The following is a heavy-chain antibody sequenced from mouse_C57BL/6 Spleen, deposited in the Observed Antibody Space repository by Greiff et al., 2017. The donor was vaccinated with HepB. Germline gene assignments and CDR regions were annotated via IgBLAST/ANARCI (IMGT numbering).Heavy chain of an antibody. V-gene: IGHV8-12*01. CDR2: IYWDDDK. Sequence: QVTLKESGPGILQSSQTLSLTCSFSGFSLRTSGMGVSWIRQPSGKGLEWLAHIYWDDDKRYNPSLKSRLTISKETSRNQVFLKITSVDTADTATYYCARTYYDYDGYAMDYWGQGTSVTVSS. J-gene: IGHJ4*01. CDR1: GFSLRTSGMG. D-gene: IGHD2-4*01. CDR3: ARTYYDYDGYAMDY.